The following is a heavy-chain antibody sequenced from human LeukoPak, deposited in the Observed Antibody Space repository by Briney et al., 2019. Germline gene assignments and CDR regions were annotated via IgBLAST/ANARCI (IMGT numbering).Heavy chain of an antibody. J-gene: IGHJ5*02. D-gene: IGHD3-3*01. CDR1: GGSISSGGYY. V-gene: IGHV4-31*03. CDR2: IYYSGST. CDR3: ARGQRITIVGVVGPNWFDP. Sequence: SETLSLTCTVSGGSISSGGYYWSWIRQHPGKGLEWIGDIYYSGSTYYNPSLKSRVTISVDTSKNQFSLKLSAVTAADTAVYYCARGQRITIVGVVGPNWFDPWGQGTLVTVSS.